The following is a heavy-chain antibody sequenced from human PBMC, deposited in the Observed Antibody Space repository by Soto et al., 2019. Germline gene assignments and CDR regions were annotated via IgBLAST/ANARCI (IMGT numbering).Heavy chain of an antibody. D-gene: IGHD3-10*01. CDR1: GYTFTSYA. V-gene: IGHV1-3*01. Sequence: QGQLVQSGAEVKKPGASVKVSCKASGYTFTSYAMHWVRQAPGQRLEWMGWINAGNGNTKYSQKFQGRVTTTRDTSASTAYMELSSLRSEDTAVYYCASRPKYRSGSYSSLNSWGQGTLVTVSS. CDR3: ASRPKYRSGSYSSLNS. J-gene: IGHJ4*02. CDR2: INAGNGNT.